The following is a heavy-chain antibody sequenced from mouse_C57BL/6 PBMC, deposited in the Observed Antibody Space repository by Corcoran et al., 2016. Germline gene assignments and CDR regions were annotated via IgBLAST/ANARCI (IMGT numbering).Heavy chain of an antibody. V-gene: IGHV9-3*01. CDR2: INTYSGVP. CDR1: GYTFTTYG. Sequence: QIQLVQSGPELKKPGETVKISCKASGYTFTTYGMSWVKQAPGKGLKWMGWINTYSGVPTYADDFKGRFAFSLETSASTAYLQINNLKNEDTATYFCARGLPLYAMGYWGQGTSVTVSS. J-gene: IGHJ4*01. CDR3: ARGLPLYAMGY. D-gene: IGHD2-2*01.